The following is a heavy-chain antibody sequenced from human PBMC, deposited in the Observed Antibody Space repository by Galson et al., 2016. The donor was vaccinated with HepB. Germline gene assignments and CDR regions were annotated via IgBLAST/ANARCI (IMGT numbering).Heavy chain of an antibody. D-gene: IGHD6-25*01. CDR2: TYYRSKWYN. V-gene: IGHV6-1*01. Sequence: CAISGDSVSSNSSAWNWIRQSPSGGLEWLGRTYYRSKWYNDYAESVKSRITINPDTSKNQFSLQLHSVPPDDTAFYYCAGEGASGYAPDYWGQGTLVTVAS. CDR3: AGEGASGYAPDY. J-gene: IGHJ4*02. CDR1: GDSVSSNSSA.